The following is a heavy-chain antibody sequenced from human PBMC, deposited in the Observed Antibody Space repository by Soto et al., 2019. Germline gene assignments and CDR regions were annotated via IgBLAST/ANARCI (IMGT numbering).Heavy chain of an antibody. V-gene: IGHV1-46*01. D-gene: IGHD3-22*01. CDR2: INPSDDAT. J-gene: IGHJ4*02. Sequence: GASVKVSCKASGYTFTRYYMHWVRQAPGQGLEWMGIINPSDDATSYAEKFQGRLTTTKDTSTSTVYMEMSSLRSEDTAVYYCARDLTREGDCYDRSGYYLDYWGQGTLVTVSS. CDR1: GYTFTRYY. CDR3: ARDLTREGDCYDRSGYYLDY.